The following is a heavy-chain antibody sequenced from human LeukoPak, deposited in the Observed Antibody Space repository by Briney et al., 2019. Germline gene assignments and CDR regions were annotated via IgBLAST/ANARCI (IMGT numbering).Heavy chain of an antibody. CDR2: INHSGST. J-gene: IGHJ3*02. CDR1: VVSFSGYY. V-gene: IGHV4-34*01. D-gene: IGHD3-3*01. Sequence: SETLSLTRAVYVVSFSGYYWGWVPEPPREGLGWVWEINHSGSTKYNPSPKSRVTISVDPSKNQFPLKLSSCTAADTAGYYCARTYYDFWGGHNGAFEIWGQGTLVTVSS. CDR3: ARTYYDFWGGHNGAFEI.